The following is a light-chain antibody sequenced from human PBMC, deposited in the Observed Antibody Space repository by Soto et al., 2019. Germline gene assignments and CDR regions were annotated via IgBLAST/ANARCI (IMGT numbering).Light chain of an antibody. CDR3: QQFSSYPLT. Sequence: EIVLTQSPVTLSLSPVQRATLSCRASHTVGSNDLSWYHQKPGQAPRLMIYDSYSRAMGIRDRFSGGGSGTDFTLTFSRLEPEDFAVYYCQQFSSYPLTFGGGTKVDIK. J-gene: IGKJ4*01. V-gene: IGKV3-20*01. CDR2: DSY. CDR1: HTVGSND.